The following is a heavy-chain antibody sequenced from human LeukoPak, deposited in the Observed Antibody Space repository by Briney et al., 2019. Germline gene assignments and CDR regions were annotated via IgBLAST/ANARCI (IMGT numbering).Heavy chain of an antibody. Sequence: SETLSLTCTVSGGSISSHYWSWIRQPPGKGLEWIGYIYYSGSTNYNPSLKSRVTISVDTSKNQFSLKLSSVTAADTAVYYCARAEGTPYYYYYMDVWGKGTTATVSS. V-gene: IGHV4-59*11. CDR3: ARAEGTPYYYYYMDV. J-gene: IGHJ6*03. CDR1: GGSISSHY. CDR2: IYYSGST. D-gene: IGHD1-7*01.